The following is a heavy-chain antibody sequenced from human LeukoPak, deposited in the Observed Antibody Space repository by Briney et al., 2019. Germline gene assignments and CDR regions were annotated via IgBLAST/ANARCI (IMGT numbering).Heavy chain of an antibody. CDR1: GYTFTSYY. CDR3: ARDLRAGRWLAYFDY. D-gene: IGHD6-19*01. J-gene: IGHJ4*02. Sequence: ASVKVSCKASGYTFTSYYMHWLRQAPGQGLEWMGIIDPSGGSTSYAQKFQGRVTMTRDTSTSTVYMELSSLRSEDTAVYYCARDLRAGRWLAYFDYWGQGTLVTVSS. V-gene: IGHV1-46*01. CDR2: IDPSGGST.